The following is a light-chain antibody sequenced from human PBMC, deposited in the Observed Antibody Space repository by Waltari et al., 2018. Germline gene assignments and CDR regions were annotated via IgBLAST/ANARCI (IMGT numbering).Light chain of an antibody. CDR2: YAS. J-gene: IGKJ5*01. V-gene: IGKV6D-21*02. Sequence: EIALTQSPDFQSVTPKQKVTITCRASHSIGSNLHGYQQKPDQSPKLLIKYASQSISGVPSRFSGSGSGTDFTLTIDSLETEDAAAYYCHQTSSFTRTFGQGTRLEIK. CDR1: HSIGSN. CDR3: HQTSSFTRT.